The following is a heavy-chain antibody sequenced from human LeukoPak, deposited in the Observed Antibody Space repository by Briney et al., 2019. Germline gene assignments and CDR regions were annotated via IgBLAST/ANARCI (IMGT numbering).Heavy chain of an antibody. D-gene: IGHD2-2*01. CDR1: GGSISSTTYY. CDR2: IYYSGST. J-gene: IGHJ5*02. V-gene: IGHV4-31*03. Sequence: SETLSLTCIVSGGSISSTTYYWGWIRQHPGKGLEWIGYIYYSGSTYYNPSLKSRVTISVDTSKNQFSLKLSSVTAADTAVYHCARVVDPYCSSTSCSNWFDPWGQGTLVTVSS. CDR3: ARVVDPYCSSTSCSNWFDP.